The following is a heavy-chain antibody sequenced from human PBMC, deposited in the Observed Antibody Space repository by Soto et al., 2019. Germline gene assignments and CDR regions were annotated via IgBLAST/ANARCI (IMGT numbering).Heavy chain of an antibody. J-gene: IGHJ3*02. D-gene: IGHD4-17*01. CDR2: LYDVDGT. V-gene: IGHV3-53*01. CDR1: GFTVSGKKY. CDR3: ASWHLREHAYDI. Sequence: DVQLVESGGGLIQPGGSLRLSCAASGFTVSGKKYLAWVRQAPGKGLEWVSALYDVDGTYYADSVKGRFTTSADSSTCIVYLQINGLRPDDTAVYYCASWHLREHAYDIWGKGTAVTVSS.